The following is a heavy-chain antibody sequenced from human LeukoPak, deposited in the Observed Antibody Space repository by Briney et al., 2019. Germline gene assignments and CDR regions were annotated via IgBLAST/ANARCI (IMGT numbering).Heavy chain of an antibody. CDR2: FNWNGGRT. CDR3: ARAASYYYYYMDL. CDR1: GFTFDDYG. V-gene: IGHV3-20*04. J-gene: IGHJ6*03. Sequence: GGSLRLSCAASGFTFDDYGMSWVRQAPGKGLEWVSGFNWNGGRTGYADSVKGRFTISRDNARNSLYLQMNSLRAEDTALYFCARAASYYYYYMDLWGKGTTVTVSS.